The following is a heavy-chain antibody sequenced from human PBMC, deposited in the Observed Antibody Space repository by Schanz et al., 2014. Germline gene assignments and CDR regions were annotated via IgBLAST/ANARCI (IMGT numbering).Heavy chain of an antibody. CDR1: GFSFSTYW. V-gene: IGHV3-23*04. J-gene: IGHJ3*02. CDR2: ISASGGTT. CDR3: AKGRFGELSAFDI. D-gene: IGHD3-10*01. Sequence: EEQLVESGGGLVQPGGSLRLSCAASGFSFSTYWMSWVRQAPGKGLEWVSAISASGGTTYYADSVKGRFTISRDNAKNSLYLEMNSLRAEDTALYCCAKGRFGELSAFDIWGQGTMVTVSS.